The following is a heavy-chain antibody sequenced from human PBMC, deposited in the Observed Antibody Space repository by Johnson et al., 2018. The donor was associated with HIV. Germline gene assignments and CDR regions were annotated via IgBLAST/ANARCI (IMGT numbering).Heavy chain of an antibody. Sequence: VQLVESGGGVVQPGRSLRLSCAASGFTFSSYAMHWVRQAPGKGLEWVSYISSSGSSIFYADSVKGRFTISRDNAKNSLYLQMNSMRAEDTAVYYCARACRDGYTGDAFDIWGQGTLVTVSS. J-gene: IGHJ3*02. V-gene: IGHV3-48*04. CDR1: GFTFSSYA. CDR3: ARACRDGYTGDAFDI. D-gene: IGHD5-24*01. CDR2: ISSSGSSI.